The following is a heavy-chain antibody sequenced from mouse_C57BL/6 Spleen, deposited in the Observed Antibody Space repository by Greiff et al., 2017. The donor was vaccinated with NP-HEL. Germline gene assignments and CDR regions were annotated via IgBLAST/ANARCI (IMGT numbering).Heavy chain of an antibody. D-gene: IGHD2-2*01. V-gene: IGHV1-64*01. Sequence: QVQLQQPGAELVKPGASVKLSCKASGYTFTSYWMHWVKQRPGQGLEWIGMIHPNSGSTNYNEKFKSKATLTVDKSSSTAYMQLSSLTSEDSAVYYCARYGYDVRDYAMDDWGQGTSVTVAS. CDR3: ARYGYDVRDYAMDD. CDR1: GYTFTSYW. J-gene: IGHJ4*01. CDR2: IHPNSGST.